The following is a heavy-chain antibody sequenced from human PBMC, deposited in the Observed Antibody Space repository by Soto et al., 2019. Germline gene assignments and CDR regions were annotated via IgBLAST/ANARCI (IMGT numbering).Heavy chain of an antibody. V-gene: IGHV3-7*01. J-gene: IGHJ3*02. Sequence: GGSLRLSCAASGFTFSSYWMSWVRQAPGKGLEWVANIKQDGSEKYYVDSVKGRFTISRDNAKNSLYLQMNSLRAEDTAVYYCARDTPNLIMIDKRKISPPAERGSAFDIWGQGTMVTVSS. D-gene: IGHD3-16*01. CDR3: ARDTPNLIMIDKRKISPPAERGSAFDI. CDR1: GFTFSSYW. CDR2: IKQDGSEK.